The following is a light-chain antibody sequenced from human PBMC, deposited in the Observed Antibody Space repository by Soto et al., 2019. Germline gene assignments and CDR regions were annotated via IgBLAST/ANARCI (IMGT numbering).Light chain of an antibody. CDR3: SSYTSSSSYV. CDR1: SSDVGGYNS. Sequence: QSVLTQPASVSGSPGQSITISCTGTSSDVGGYNSVSWYQHHPGKAPKLMIYEVSNRPSGVSNRFSGSKSGNTASLTISGLQAEDEADYYCSSYTSSSSYVFGTGTKLT. CDR2: EVS. J-gene: IGLJ1*01. V-gene: IGLV2-14*01.